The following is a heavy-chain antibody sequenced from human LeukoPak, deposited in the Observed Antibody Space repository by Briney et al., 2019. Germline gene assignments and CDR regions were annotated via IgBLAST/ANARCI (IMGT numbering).Heavy chain of an antibody. Sequence: ASVTVSCKASGYTFTNYYMHWVRQAPGQGLEWMGIINPSGGSTSYAQKFQGRVTMTRDTSTSTVYMELSSLRSEDTAVYYCARMLGVTTGVDYWGQGPLVTVSS. V-gene: IGHV1-46*01. J-gene: IGHJ4*02. D-gene: IGHD3-10*02. CDR3: ARMLGVTTGVDY. CDR2: INPSGGST. CDR1: GYTFTNYY.